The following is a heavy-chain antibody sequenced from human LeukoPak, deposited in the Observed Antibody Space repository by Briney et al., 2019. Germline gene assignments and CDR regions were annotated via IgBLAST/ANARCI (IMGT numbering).Heavy chain of an antibody. CDR2: ISYDGSNK. Sequence: PGGSLRLSCAASRFTFRSYAMHWVRQAPGKGLEWVAVISYDGSNKYYADSVKGRFTISRDNSKNTLYLQMNSLRAEDTAVYYCAGGSPAGLPKDPSFDYWGQGTLVTVSS. CDR1: RFTFRSYA. D-gene: IGHD2-21*02. V-gene: IGHV3-30-3*01. CDR3: AGGSPAGLPKDPSFDY. J-gene: IGHJ4*02.